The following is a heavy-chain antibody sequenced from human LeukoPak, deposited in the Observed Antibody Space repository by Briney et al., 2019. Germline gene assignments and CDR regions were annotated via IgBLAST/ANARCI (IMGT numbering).Heavy chain of an antibody. J-gene: IGHJ4*02. CDR3: ARDGTWGRYYYDSTGYDYYFDY. D-gene: IGHD3-22*01. CDR2: ISTYNGNT. CDR1: GYTFTSYG. Sequence: ASVKVSCKASGYTFTSYGISWVRQAPGQGLEWMGWISTYNGNTNYAQKLQGRVTMTTGTSTSTAYMELRSLRSDDTAVYYCARDGTWGRYYYDSTGYDYYFDYWGQGTLVTVSS. V-gene: IGHV1-18*01.